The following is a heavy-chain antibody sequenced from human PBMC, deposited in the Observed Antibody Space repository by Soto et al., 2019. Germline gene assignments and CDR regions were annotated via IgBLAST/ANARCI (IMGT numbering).Heavy chain of an antibody. D-gene: IGHD3-10*01. CDR2: INAGNGNT. CDR3: ARDSQNFNYYGSGRFDP. V-gene: IGHV1-3*01. J-gene: IGHJ5*02. CDR1: GYTFTSYA. Sequence: QVQLVQSGAEVKKPGASVKVSCKASGYTFTSYAMHWVRQAPGQRLEWMGWINAGNGNTKYSQKFQGRVTITRDTSASTAYMELSSLRSEDTAVYYCARDSQNFNYYGSGRFDPWGQGTLVTVSS.